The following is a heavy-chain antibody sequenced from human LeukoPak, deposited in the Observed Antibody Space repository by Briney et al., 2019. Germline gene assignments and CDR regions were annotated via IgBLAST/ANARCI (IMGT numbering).Heavy chain of an antibody. Sequence: PSETLSLTCTVSGGSISRSRYYWGWIRQPPGKGLEWIGSIYYSGSTYYNPSLKSRVTTSVDTSKNQFSLKLSSVTAADTAVYYCARGGGDCGGDCYSGDYWGQGTLVTVSS. J-gene: IGHJ4*02. D-gene: IGHD2-21*02. CDR2: IYYSGST. CDR3: ARGGGDCGGDCYSGDY. CDR1: GGSISRSRYY. V-gene: IGHV4-39*07.